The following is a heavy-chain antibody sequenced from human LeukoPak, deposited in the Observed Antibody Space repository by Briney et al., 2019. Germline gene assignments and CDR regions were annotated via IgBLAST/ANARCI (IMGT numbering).Heavy chain of an antibody. CDR2: INHSGST. Sequence: PSETLSLTCAVYGGSFSGYYWSWIRQPPGMGLEWIGEINHSGSTNYNPSLKSRVTISVDTSKNQFSLKLSSVTAADTAVYYCARDLSPHWNYDWFDPWGQGTLVTVSS. CDR3: ARDLSPHWNYDWFDP. D-gene: IGHD1-7*01. V-gene: IGHV4-34*01. CDR1: GGSFSGYY. J-gene: IGHJ5*02.